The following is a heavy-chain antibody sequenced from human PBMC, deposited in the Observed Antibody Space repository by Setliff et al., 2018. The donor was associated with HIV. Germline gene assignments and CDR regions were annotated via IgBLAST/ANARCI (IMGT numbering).Heavy chain of an antibody. J-gene: IGHJ3*01. CDR1: GGSISGYH. V-gene: IGHV4-4*09. CDR3: ARVQMAYAAFDV. Sequence: PSETLSLTCTVSGGSISGYHWNWLRQTPGKGLEWIGNIYTSGSTNYNPSLKSRVTLSVDTSKHQFSLKLSSVTAADTAVYYCARVQMAYAAFDVWGQGTMVTVSS. D-gene: IGHD4-17*01. CDR2: IYTSGST.